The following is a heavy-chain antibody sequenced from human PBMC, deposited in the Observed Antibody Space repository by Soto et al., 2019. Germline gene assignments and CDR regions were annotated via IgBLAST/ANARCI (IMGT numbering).Heavy chain of an antibody. CDR1: EGSLRKPNW. J-gene: IGHJ4*02. CDR3: VHHGGDPYDDDV. D-gene: IGHD3-16*01. Sequence: SVTMSLTCSASEGSLRKPNWWSWIPPPPWKTPEWLGEIFYSGSTKYNPSLNSRVTISADQSKNHLSLRLTSVSAADTAVSYCVHHGGDPYDDDVGGQRRLGTV. CDR2: IFYSGST. V-gene: IGHV4-4*02.